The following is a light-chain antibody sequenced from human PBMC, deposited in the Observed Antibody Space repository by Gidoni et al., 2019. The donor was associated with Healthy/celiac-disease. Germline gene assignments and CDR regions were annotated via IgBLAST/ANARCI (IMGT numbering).Light chain of an antibody. J-gene: IGLJ3*02. CDR1: RSNIGSNY. V-gene: IGLV1-47*01. Sequence: QSVLTQPPSASGTPGQRVTISCSGSRSNIGSNYVYWYQQFPGTAPNLLIYRNNQRPSGFPDRFSGSKSGTSASLAISGLRSEDEADYYCAAWDDSLSGRVFGGGTKLTVL. CDR3: AAWDDSLSGRV. CDR2: RNN.